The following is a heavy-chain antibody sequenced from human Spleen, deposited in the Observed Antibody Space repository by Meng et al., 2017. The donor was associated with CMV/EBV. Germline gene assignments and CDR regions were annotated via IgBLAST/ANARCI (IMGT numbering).Heavy chain of an antibody. CDR1: GYTFTGYY. D-gene: IGHD3-3*01. Sequence: ASVKVSCKASGYTFTGYYMHWVRQAPGQGLEWMGWINPNSGGTNYAQKFQGRVTMTRDTSISTAYMELSRLRSDDTAVYYCARDPPQYYDFWSGYFPAYYYYGMDVWGQGTTVTVS. V-gene: IGHV1-2*02. CDR2: INPNSGGT. J-gene: IGHJ6*02. CDR3: ARDPPQYYDFWSGYFPAYYYYGMDV.